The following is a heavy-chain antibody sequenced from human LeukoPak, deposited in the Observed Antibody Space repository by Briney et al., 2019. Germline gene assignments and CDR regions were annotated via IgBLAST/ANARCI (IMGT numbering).Heavy chain of an antibody. V-gene: IGHV3-53*01. J-gene: IGHJ4*02. CDR2: IYSGGST. Sequence: PGGSPRLSCAASGFTVSSNYMSWVRQAPGKGLEWVSVIYSGGSTYYADSVKGRFTISRDNSKNTLYLQMNSLRAEDTAVYYCAREGGQVAVEGYFDYWGQGTLVTVSS. D-gene: IGHD6-19*01. CDR3: AREGGQVAVEGYFDY. CDR1: GFTVSSNY.